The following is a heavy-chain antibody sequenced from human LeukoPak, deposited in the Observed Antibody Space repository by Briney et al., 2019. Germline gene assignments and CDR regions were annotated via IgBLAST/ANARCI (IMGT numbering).Heavy chain of an antibody. CDR1: GFTFSSYG. D-gene: IGHD2-15*01. CDR3: ANAHSSRREYCSGGSCYPLYFDY. J-gene: IGHJ4*02. CDR2: ISYDGSNK. V-gene: IGHV3-30*18. Sequence: GGSLRLSCAASGFTFSSYGMHWVRQAPGKGLEWVAVISYDGSNKYYADSVKGRFTISRDNPKNTLYLQMNSLRAEDTAVYYCANAHSSRREYCSGGSCYPLYFDYWGQGTLVTVSS.